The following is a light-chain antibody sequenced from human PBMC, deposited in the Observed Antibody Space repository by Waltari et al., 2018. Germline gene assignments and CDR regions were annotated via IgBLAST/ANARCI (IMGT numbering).Light chain of an antibody. CDR2: AAS. J-gene: IGKJ1*01. V-gene: IGKV1-39*01. CDR3: QQSYSTPRT. CDR1: QSISSY. Sequence: DIQMTQSPSSLSASVGDRVTIPCRASQSISSYLNWYQQKPGKAPNLLIYAASSLQSGVPSRFSGSGSGTDFTLTISSLQREDFATYFCQQSYSTPRTFGQGTRVEIK.